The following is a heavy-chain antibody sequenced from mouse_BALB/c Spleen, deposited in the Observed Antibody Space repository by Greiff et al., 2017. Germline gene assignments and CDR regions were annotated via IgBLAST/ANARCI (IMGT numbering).Heavy chain of an antibody. J-gene: IGHJ1*01. V-gene: IGHV7-3*02. CDR1: GFTFTDYY. CDR2: IRNKANGYTT. D-gene: IGHD1-1*01. Sequence: EVQVVESGGGLVQPGGSLRLSCATSGFTFTDYYMSWVRQPPGKALEWLGFIRNKANGYTTEYSASVKGRFTISRDNSQSILYLQMNTLRAEDSATYYCARAPITTVVARYFDVWGAGTTVTVSS. CDR3: ARAPITTVVARYFDV.